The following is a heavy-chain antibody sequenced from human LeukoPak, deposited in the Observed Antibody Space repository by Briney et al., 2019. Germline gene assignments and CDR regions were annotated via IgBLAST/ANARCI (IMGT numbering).Heavy chain of an antibody. CDR3: AKDGVGYYYDSSGYEDAFDI. J-gene: IGHJ3*02. Sequence: QPGGSLRLSCAASGFTFSSYAMSWVRQAPGKGLEWVSAISGSGGSTYYADSVKGRFTISRDNSKNTLYLQMNSLRAEDTAVYYCAKDGVGYYYDSSGYEDAFDIWGQGTMVTVSS. CDR2: ISGSGGST. V-gene: IGHV3-23*01. CDR1: GFTFSSYA. D-gene: IGHD3-22*01.